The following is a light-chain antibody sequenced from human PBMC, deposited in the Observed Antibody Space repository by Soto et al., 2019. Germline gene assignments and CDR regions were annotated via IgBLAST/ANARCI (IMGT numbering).Light chain of an antibody. Sequence: QSVLTQPPSVSGAPGHRVTISCTGSNSNIGDGYQVHWYQQLPGAAPKLLIYGNTDRPSGVPNRFSASRSGTSASLAITGLQAEDEADYYCQSYDSSLGPLVIFGGGTKLTVL. V-gene: IGLV1-40*01. J-gene: IGLJ2*01. CDR3: QSYDSSLGPLVI. CDR2: GNT. CDR1: NSNIGDGYQ.